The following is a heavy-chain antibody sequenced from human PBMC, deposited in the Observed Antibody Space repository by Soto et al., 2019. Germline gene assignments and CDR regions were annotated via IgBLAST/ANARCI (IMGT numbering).Heavy chain of an antibody. Sequence: ESGPKLVNPPQTLTLTCSFAGFSLGTSGVSVGWIRQPPGKALEWLAVIHWDDEKRYSPSLQSRLTITKDTSKNHVVLTMTNMDPMDTATYYCAHGVEGYVSGWSQVCFDYWGQGVPVTVSS. D-gene: IGHD6-19*01. J-gene: IGHJ4*02. V-gene: IGHV2-5*02. CDR2: IHWDDEK. CDR3: AHGVEGYVSGWSQVCFDY. CDR1: GFSLGTSGVS.